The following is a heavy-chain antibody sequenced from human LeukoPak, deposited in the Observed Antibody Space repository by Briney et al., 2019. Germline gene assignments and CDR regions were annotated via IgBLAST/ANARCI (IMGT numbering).Heavy chain of an antibody. CDR2: MNPNSGNT. J-gene: IGHJ6*03. Sequence: SVKVSCKASGYTFTSYDINWVRQATGQGLEWMGWMNPNSGNTGYAQKFQGRVTITRNTSISTAYMELSSLRSEDTAVYYCARGGKPRGVIIRRYYYYYMDVWGKGTTVTVSS. V-gene: IGHV1-8*03. D-gene: IGHD3-10*01. CDR3: ARGGKPRGVIIRRYYYYYMDV. CDR1: GYTFTSYD.